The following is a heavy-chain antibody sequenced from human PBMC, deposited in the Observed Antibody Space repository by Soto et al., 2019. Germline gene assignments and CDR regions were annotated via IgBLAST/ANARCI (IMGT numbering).Heavy chain of an antibody. CDR2: ISYDGSNK. D-gene: IGHD6-19*01. Sequence: GGSLRLSCAASGFTFSSYAMHWVRQAPGKGLEWVAVISYDGSNKYYADSVKGRFTISRDNSKNTLYLQMNSLRAEDTAVYYCARASSGWYKDAFDIWGQGTMVTVSS. V-gene: IGHV3-30-3*01. CDR3: ARASSGWYKDAFDI. J-gene: IGHJ3*02. CDR1: GFTFSSYA.